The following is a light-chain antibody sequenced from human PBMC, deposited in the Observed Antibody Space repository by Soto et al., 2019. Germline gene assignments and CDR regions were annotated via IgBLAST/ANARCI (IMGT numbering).Light chain of an antibody. Sequence: EIVFTQSPGTLSLSPGERATLSCRASQSVSSSYLAWYQQKPGQAPRLLICGASSTATGLPDRFSGSGSGTDLTLTISRLEPEDFAVYYCHQYGTSRTFGQGTKVDIK. CDR3: HQYGTSRT. CDR2: GAS. J-gene: IGKJ1*01. V-gene: IGKV3-20*01. CDR1: QSVSSSY.